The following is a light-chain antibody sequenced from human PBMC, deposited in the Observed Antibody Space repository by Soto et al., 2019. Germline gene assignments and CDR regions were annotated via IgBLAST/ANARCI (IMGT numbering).Light chain of an antibody. CDR1: QSVSTN. J-gene: IGKJ2*01. Sequence: EIVMTQSPATLSVSPGERATLSCRASQSVSTNLAWYQQKPGQAPRLLMYDASTRATGIPARFSGSGSGTEFNLTISSLQSEDFAVYYCQQYHNWPPYTFGQGTKLEIK. V-gene: IGKV3-15*01. CDR3: QQYHNWPPYT. CDR2: DAS.